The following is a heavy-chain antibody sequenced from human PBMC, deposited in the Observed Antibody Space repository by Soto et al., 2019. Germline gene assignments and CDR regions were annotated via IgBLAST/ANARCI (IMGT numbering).Heavy chain of an antibody. CDR1: GFTFSSYW. D-gene: IGHD5-18*01. V-gene: IGHV3-74*01. Sequence: EVLLVESGGGLVQPGGSLRLSCAASGFTFSSYWMHWVRQAPGKGLVWVSRINSDGSTTTYADSVKGRFTISRDNAQNTLYLQMNSLRAEDTAIYYCARDMQIWRLDYWGQGTQVTVSS. CDR3: ARDMQIWRLDY. J-gene: IGHJ4*02. CDR2: INSDGSTT.